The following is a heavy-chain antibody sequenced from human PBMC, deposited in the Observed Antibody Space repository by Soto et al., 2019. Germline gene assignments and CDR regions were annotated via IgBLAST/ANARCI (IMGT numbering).Heavy chain of an antibody. CDR3: ARHNSQWPNWFDP. D-gene: IGHD1-1*01. V-gene: IGHV1-3*01. CDR2: INAGNGNT. J-gene: IGHJ5*02. Sequence: ASVKVSCKASGYWVRQAPGQRLEWMGWINAGNGNTKYSQKFRGRVTMTTDTSTNTAYLDLRSLRSDDTAVYYCARHNSQWPNWFDPWGQGTPVTVSS. CDR1: GY.